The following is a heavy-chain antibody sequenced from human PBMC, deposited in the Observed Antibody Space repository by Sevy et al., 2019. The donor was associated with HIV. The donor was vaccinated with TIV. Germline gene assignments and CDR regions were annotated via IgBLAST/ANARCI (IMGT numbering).Heavy chain of an antibody. Sequence: GGCLRLSCAASGFTFSDYGMHWVRQAPGKGLEWVAAIWSDGNNKYYKDSVKGRFTIFRDNSKNTQYLQMNSLSIDDXXXXXXXXXXXSDWYLDSWGQGTLVTVSS. J-gene: IGHJ4*02. CDR3: XXXXXSDWYLDS. CDR1: GFTFSDYG. D-gene: IGHD2-21*02. CDR2: IWSDGNNK. V-gene: IGHV3-33*01.